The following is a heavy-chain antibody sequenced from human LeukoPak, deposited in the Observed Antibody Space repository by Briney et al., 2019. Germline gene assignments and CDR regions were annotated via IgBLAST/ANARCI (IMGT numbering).Heavy chain of an antibody. Sequence: SETLSLTCTVSGGSISSSSYYWGWIRQPPGTGLEWIGSIYYSGSTYYNPSLKGRVTISVDTSKNQFSLKLSSVTAADTAVYYCARHDSVTEHYYYYYMDVWGKGTTVTVSS. CDR3: ARHDSVTEHYYYYYMDV. V-gene: IGHV4-39*01. D-gene: IGHD4-11*01. CDR1: GGSISSSSYY. J-gene: IGHJ6*03. CDR2: IYYSGST.